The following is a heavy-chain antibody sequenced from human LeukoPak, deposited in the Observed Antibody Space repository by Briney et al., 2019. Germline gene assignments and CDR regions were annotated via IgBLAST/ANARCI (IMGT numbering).Heavy chain of an antibody. D-gene: IGHD2-15*01. Sequence: SGGSLRLSCAASGSTFSSYFMSWVRQAPGKGLEWVASIKWDGSEKYSVDSVKGRFTISRDNAENSLYLQMNNLRAEDTAVYYCARLYCSGGACYSYFEYWGQGTLVTVSS. J-gene: IGHJ4*02. V-gene: IGHV3-7*01. CDR2: IKWDGSEK. CDR3: ARLYCSGGACYSYFEY. CDR1: GSTFSSYF.